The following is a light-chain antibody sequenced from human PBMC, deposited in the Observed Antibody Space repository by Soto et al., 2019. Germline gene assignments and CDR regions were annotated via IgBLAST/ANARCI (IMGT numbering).Light chain of an antibody. J-gene: IGLJ1*01. CDR3: QSYDSILGGHYV. CDR2: GST. Sequence: QSVLSQPPSVSGAPGQRVTISCTGSSSNIGAGYDAHWFQQVPGTAPKLLIYGSTNRPSGVPDRFSGSKSGTSASLAITGLQAEDEANYYCQSYDSILGGHYVFGTGTKVTVL. CDR1: SSNIGAGYD. V-gene: IGLV1-40*01.